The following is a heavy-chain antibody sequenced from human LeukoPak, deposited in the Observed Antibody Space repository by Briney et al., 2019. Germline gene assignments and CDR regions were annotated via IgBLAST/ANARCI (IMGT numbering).Heavy chain of an antibody. J-gene: IGHJ4*02. CDR2: ISSSSSYI. CDR3: ARDLDSGYDLGY. V-gene: IGHV3-21*01. CDR1: GFTLSSYS. Sequence: GGSLRLSCAASGFTLSSYSMNWVRHAPGKGLEWVSSISSSSSYIYYADSVKGRFTISRDNPKNSLYLQMNSLRAEDTAVYYCARDLDSGYDLGYWGQGTLVTVSS. D-gene: IGHD5-12*01.